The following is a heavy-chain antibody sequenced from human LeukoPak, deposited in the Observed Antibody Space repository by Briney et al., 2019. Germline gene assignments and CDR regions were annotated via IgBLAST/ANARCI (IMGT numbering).Heavy chain of an antibody. J-gene: IGHJ5*02. CDR3: AKGYGDYMAWFDP. CDR1: GLTFTTYA. D-gene: IGHD4-17*01. Sequence: GGSLRLSCAVSGLTFTTYAMTWVRQAPGKGLQWVSTITGSGSAYYADSVKGRFTISRDNSQNTLYLQMNSLRAEDTAVYCCAKGYGDYMAWFDPWGQGTLVTVSS. CDR2: ITGSGSA. V-gene: IGHV3-23*01.